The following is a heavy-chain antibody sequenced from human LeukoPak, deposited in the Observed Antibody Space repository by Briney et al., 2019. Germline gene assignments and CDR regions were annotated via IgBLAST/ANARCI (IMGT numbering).Heavy chain of an antibody. CDR2: FHQSVST. Sequence: SETLSLTCAVSGDSISSDKWWSWVRQPPGKGLEYIGEFHQSVSTNYNPSLKSRVTISVDTSKNQFSLKLSSVTAADTAVYYCARLPEGGWFDPWGQGTLVTVSS. CDR1: GDSISSDKW. CDR3: ARLPEGGWFDP. D-gene: IGHD2-15*01. V-gene: IGHV4-4*02. J-gene: IGHJ5*02.